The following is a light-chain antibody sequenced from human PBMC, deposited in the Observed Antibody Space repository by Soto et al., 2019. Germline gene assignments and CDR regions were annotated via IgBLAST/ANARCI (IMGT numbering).Light chain of an antibody. CDR2: VAS. V-gene: IGKV1D-16*01. J-gene: IGKJ4*01. CDR1: QDINSW. Sequence: DVQMTQSPSSLSASVGDRVTITCRASQDINSWLAWYQQKPGKAPKSLIYVASSLQTGVPLRFSGSGSGTVFTLTISSLQPEDSATYIYPLTFGGGTKVEIK. CDR3: PLT.